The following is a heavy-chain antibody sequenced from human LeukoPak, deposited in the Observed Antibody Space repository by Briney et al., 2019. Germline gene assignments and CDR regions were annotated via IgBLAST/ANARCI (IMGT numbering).Heavy chain of an antibody. D-gene: IGHD3-16*01. CDR1: GFTFSSYW. J-gene: IGHJ4*02. CDR2: IKQDGSEK. V-gene: IGHV3-7*01. Sequence: PGGSLRLSCAASGFTFSSYWMSWVRQAPGKGLEWVANIKQDGSEKYYVDSVKGRFTISRDNAKNSLYLQMNSLRAEDTAVYYCAKPMGGLRLGELWRVLDYWGQGTLVTVSS. CDR3: AKPMGGLRLGELWRVLDY.